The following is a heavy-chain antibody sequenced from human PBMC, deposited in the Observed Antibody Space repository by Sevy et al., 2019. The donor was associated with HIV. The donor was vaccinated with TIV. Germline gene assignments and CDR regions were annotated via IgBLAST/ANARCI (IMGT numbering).Heavy chain of an antibody. V-gene: IGHV3-23*01. D-gene: IGHD3-22*01. Sequence: GGSLRLSCAASGFTFSSYVMSWVRQAPGKGLEWVSAISGSGGSTYYADSVKGRFTISRDNSKNTLYLQMNSLRAEDTDVSYCEKDRGYDSSDPGDYYGMDVWGQGTTVTVSS. CDR1: GFTFSSYV. CDR3: EKDRGYDSSDPGDYYGMDV. CDR2: ISGSGGST. J-gene: IGHJ6*02.